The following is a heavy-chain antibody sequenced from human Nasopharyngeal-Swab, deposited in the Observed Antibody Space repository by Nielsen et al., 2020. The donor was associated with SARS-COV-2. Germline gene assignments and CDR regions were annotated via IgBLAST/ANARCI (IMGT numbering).Heavy chain of an antibody. D-gene: IGHD2-21*01. V-gene: IGHV3-9*01. J-gene: IGHJ6*02. CDR3: ARGSGSEWFYYYGMDV. CDR1: GFTFSSYG. CDR2: IAWNSGSL. Sequence: SLKISCAASGFTFSSYGMHWVRQAPGKGLEWVSGIAWNSGSLAYVDSVKGRFTISRDNAKNSLYLQMNSLTEEDTAFYYCARGSGSEWFYYYGMDVWGQGTTVTVSS.